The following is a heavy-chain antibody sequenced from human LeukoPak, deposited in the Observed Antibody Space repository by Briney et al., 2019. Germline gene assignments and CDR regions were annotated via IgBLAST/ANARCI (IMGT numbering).Heavy chain of an antibody. CDR2: INHVGIT. D-gene: IGHD3-22*01. V-gene: IGHV4-34*10. CDR1: GESFDGYY. Sequence: PSETLSLTCAVYGESFDGYYWSWIRQSPGKGLEWIGHINHVGITNHNPSLKSRVTISVDTSKNQFSLKLSSVTAADTAVYYCARYYDSSGYYPYYSFDYWGQGTLVTVSS. J-gene: IGHJ4*02. CDR3: ARYYDSSGYYPYYSFDY.